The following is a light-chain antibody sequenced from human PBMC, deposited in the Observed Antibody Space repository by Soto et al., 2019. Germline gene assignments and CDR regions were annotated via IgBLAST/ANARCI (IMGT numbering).Light chain of an antibody. V-gene: IGKV1-12*01. J-gene: IGKJ5*01. Sequence: DIQMTQSPSSVSASVGDRVTITCGASQGISSWLVWYQQRPGRAPKALIYSASSLQSGVPSRFSGSGSGTDFTLTISSLEPEDFAVYYCQPRNNWPRSTFGQGTRLEIK. CDR3: QPRNNWPRST. CDR2: SAS. CDR1: QGISSW.